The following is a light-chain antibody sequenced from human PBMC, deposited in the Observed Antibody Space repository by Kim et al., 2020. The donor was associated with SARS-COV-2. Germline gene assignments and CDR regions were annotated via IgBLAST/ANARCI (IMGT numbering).Light chain of an antibody. J-gene: IGLJ3*02. CDR2: YDS. Sequence: APGKTARITCGGNNIGSKSVHWYQQKPGQAPVLVIYYDSDRPSGIPERFSGSNSGNTATLTISRVEAGDEADYYCQVWDSSSDHGVFGGGTQVTVL. CDR3: QVWDSSSDHGV. CDR1: NIGSKS. V-gene: IGLV3-21*04.